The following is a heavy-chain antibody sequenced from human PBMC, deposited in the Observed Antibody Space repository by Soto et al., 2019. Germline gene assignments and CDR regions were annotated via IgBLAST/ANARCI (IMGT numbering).Heavy chain of an antibody. CDR2: IYSGGTT. CDR3: HGDCY. J-gene: IGHJ4*02. D-gene: IGHD2-21*02. Sequence: EVQLVESGGGLIQPGGSLRLSCAVSGFTVRANYMSWVRQAPGKGLEWVSVIYSGGTTYYADSVKGRFIISRDISKNTLYLQMNILRAEDTAVYDGHGDCYWGQGTLVTVSS. CDR1: GFTVRANY. V-gene: IGHV3-53*01.